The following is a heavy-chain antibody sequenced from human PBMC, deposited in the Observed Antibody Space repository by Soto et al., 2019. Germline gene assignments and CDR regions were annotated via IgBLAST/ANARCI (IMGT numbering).Heavy chain of an antibody. CDR1: YGFIWRYN. D-gene: IGHD3-10*01. J-gene: IGHJ4*02. V-gene: IGHV4-59*06. CDR2: IYYSGST. Sequence: LFCTVPYGFIWRYNWNRIRHPPRKGKEWIGYIYYSGSTYYNPSLKSRVTISVDTSKNQFSLKLSSVTAADTAVYYCARGTPYYYGSGSYYGSCDFDYWGQGTLVTVSS. CDR3: ARGTPYYYGSGSYYGSCDFDY.